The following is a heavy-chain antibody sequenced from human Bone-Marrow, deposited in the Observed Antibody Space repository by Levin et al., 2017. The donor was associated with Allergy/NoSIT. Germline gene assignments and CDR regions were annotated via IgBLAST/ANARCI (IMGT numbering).Heavy chain of an antibody. D-gene: IGHD3-10*01. CDR1: GFTFSSYS. Sequence: SGGSLRLSCAASGFTFSSYSMNWVRQAPGKGLEWVSSISSSSSYIYYADSVKGRFTISRDNAKNSLYLQMNSLRAEDTAVYYCARDYYGSGSYYIFDYWGQGTLVTVSS. CDR3: ARDYYGSGSYYIFDY. V-gene: IGHV3-21*01. J-gene: IGHJ4*02. CDR2: ISSSSSYI.